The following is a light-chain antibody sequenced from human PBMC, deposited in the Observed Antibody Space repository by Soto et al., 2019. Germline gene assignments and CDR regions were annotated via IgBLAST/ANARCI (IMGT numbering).Light chain of an antibody. CDR2: SNY. CDR1: SSNIGSKT. J-gene: IGLJ1*01. V-gene: IGLV1-44*01. Sequence: QSVLTQPPSASGTPGQRVTISCSGSSSNIGSKTVNWYQQLPGTAPKLLIYSNYQRPSGVPDRFSGSKSGISASLAISGLQSEDEADYYCAAWDASLNGDVFGTGTKLTVL. CDR3: AAWDASLNGDV.